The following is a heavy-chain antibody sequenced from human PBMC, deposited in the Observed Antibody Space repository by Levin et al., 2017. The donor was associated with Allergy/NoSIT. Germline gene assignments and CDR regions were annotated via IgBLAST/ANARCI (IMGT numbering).Heavy chain of an antibody. V-gene: IGHV3-74*01. CDR1: GFTFSNYY. CDR3: ARGGCSSTSCLDN. D-gene: IGHD2-2*01. Sequence: GESLKISCAASGFTFSNYYMHWVRQAPGKGLVWVSRVISDGSITDYADSVKGRFTISRDNARNTLYLQMNSLRAEDTAVYHCARGGCSSTSCLDNWGQGILVTVAS. CDR2: VISDGSIT. J-gene: IGHJ4*02.